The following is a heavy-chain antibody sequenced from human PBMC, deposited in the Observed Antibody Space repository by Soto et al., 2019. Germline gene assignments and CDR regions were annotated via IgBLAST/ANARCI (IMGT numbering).Heavy chain of an antibody. CDR1: GFTVSSNY. CDR2: IYSGGST. D-gene: IGHD6-13*01. Sequence: GGSLRLSCAASGFTVSSNYMSWVRQAPGKGLEWVSVIYSGGSTYYADSVKGRFTISRDNSKNTLYLQMNSLRAEDTAVYYCAKEGYSSSGYPNWSYPWGQGTLVTVPS. CDR3: AKEGYSSSGYPNWSYP. V-gene: IGHV3-66*01. J-gene: IGHJ5*02.